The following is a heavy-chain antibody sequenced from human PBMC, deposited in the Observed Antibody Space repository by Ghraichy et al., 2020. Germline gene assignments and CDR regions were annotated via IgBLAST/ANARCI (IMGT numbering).Heavy chain of an antibody. CDR1: GDSISSGGYY. J-gene: IGHJ6*02. V-gene: IGHV4-31*03. CDR3: ATAGRKTIQTMDV. Sequence: LRLSCTVSGDSISSGGYYWSWIRQHPGKGLEWIGCIFYSGSTYYNPSLKSRLTISVDPSKNQFSLKLSSVTAADTAVYYCATAGRKTIQTMDVWGQGTTVTVSS. CDR2: IFYSGST. D-gene: IGHD6-13*01.